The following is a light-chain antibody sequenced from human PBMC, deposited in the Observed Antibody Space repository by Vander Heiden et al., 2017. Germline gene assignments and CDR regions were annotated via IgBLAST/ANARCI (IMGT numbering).Light chain of an antibody. CDR3: QQRSNWPRT. Sequence: EIVLTQSPATLSLSPGERATLSCRASQRVSSSLAWYQQKPGQAPRLLIYDASNRATGIPARFSGSGSGTDFTLTISSLEPEDFAVYYCQQRSNWPRTVGQGTKVEIK. V-gene: IGKV3-11*01. CDR1: QRVSSS. CDR2: DAS. J-gene: IGKJ1*01.